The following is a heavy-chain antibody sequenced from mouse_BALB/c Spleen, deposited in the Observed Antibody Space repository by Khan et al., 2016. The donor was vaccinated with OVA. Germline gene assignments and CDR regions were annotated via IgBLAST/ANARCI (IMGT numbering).Heavy chain of an antibody. Sequence: VQLQESGPGLVKPSQSLSLTYTVTGYSIPSGYGWNWIRQFPGNKLEWMGYISYSGSTNYNPSLKSRISITRDTSKNQFFLQLNSVTTEDTATYYRARTARIKYWGQGTTLTVSS. J-gene: IGHJ2*01. CDR3: ARTARIKY. CDR2: ISYSGST. D-gene: IGHD1-2*01. CDR1: GYSIPSGYG. V-gene: IGHV3-2*02.